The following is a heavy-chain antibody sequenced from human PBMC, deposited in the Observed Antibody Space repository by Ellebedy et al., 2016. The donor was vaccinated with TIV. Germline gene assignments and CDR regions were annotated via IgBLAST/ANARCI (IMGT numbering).Heavy chain of an antibody. CDR1: GFTFSSHW. CDR2: INGDGSTT. J-gene: IGHJ4*02. Sequence: GESLKISCAASGFTFSSHWMHWVRQAPGKGLVWVSRINGDGSTTNYADSVKGRFTISRDNAKTTLYLQMNSLRAEETAVYFCARGDRLGTTTLVDYWGQGTLVTVSS. D-gene: IGHD1-7*01. V-gene: IGHV3-74*01. CDR3: ARGDRLGTTTLVDY.